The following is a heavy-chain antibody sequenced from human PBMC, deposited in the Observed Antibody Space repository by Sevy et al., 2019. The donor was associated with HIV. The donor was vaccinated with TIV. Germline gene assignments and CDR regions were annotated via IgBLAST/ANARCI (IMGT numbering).Heavy chain of an antibody. CDR1: GGTFSSYA. CDR3: AGGSGHSSGWFWGWFDP. D-gene: IGHD6-19*01. V-gene: IGHV1-69*06. Sequence: ASVKVSCKASGGTFSSYAISWVRQAPGQGLEWMGGIIPIFGKTNYAQKFQGRVTITADKSTSKAYMELSSLGSEDTAVYYCAGGSGHSSGWFWGWFDPWGQGTLVTVSS. CDR2: IIPIFGKT. J-gene: IGHJ5*02.